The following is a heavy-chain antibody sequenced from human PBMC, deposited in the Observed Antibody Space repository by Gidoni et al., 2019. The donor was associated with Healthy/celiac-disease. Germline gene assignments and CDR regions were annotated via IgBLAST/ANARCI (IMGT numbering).Heavy chain of an antibody. CDR3: ARDSRGNGFGELSGDAFDI. CDR2: FIPIFGTA. D-gene: IGHD3-10*01. J-gene: IGHJ3*02. CDR1: GGTFSSYA. V-gene: IGHV1-69*01. Sequence: QVQLVQSGAEVKKPGSSVKVSCKAAGGTFSSYAISWVRQAPGQGLEWMGGFIPIFGTANYAQKFQGRVTITADESTSTAYMELSSLRSEDTAVYYCARDSRGNGFGELSGDAFDIWGQGTMVTVSS.